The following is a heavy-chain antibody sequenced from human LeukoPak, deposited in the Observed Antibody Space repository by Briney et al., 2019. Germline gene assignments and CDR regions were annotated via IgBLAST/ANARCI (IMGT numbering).Heavy chain of an antibody. J-gene: IGHJ5*02. CDR1: GGSFSGYY. V-gene: IGHV4-34*01. CDR3: ASRYYYGSGGFDP. D-gene: IGHD3-10*01. CDR2: INHSGST. Sequence: SETLSLTCAVYGGSFSGYYWSWIRQPPGEGLEWIGEINHSGSTNYNPSLKSRVTISVDTSKNQFSLKLSSVTAADTAVYYCASRYYYGSGGFDPWGQGTLVTVSS.